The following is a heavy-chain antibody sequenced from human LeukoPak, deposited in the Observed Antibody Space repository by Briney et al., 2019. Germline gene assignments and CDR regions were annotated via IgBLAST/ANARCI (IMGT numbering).Heavy chain of an antibody. CDR3: ARDARLMAFDN. J-gene: IGHJ4*02. CDR1: GFTFTTYG. Sequence: PGGTLRLSCAASGFTFTTYGMNWVRQAPGEGLEWVSGITGGGETTFYADSVKGRFTISRDNRKNTLYLQMNSLRADDTAVYYCARDARLMAFDNWGQGTLVTVSS. D-gene: IGHD2-8*01. V-gene: IGHV3-23*01. CDR2: ITGGGETT.